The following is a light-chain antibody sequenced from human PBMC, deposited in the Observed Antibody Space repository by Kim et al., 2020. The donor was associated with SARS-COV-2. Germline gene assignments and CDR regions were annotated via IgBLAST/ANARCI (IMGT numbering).Light chain of an antibody. Sequence: DIQMTQSPSSLSASVGDRVTITCRASQSISSYLNWYQQKPGKAPKLLIYAASSLQSGVPSRFSGSGSGPDFTHTTSSLPPEDFATFYGQQSYSTPLAFGGGTKV. V-gene: IGKV1-39*01. CDR1: QSISSY. J-gene: IGKJ4*01. CDR3: QQSYSTPLA. CDR2: AAS.